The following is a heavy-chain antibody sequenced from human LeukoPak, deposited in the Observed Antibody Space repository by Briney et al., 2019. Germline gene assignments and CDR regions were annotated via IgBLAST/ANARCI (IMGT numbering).Heavy chain of an antibody. D-gene: IGHD6-6*01. Sequence: SETLSLTCTVSGGSISSYYWSWIRQPPGKGLEWIGYIYYSGSTNYNPSLKSRVTISVDTSKNQFSLKLSSVTAADTAVYYCARGVPYSSSLFFDYWGQGTLVTVSS. CDR2: IYYSGST. V-gene: IGHV4-59*01. J-gene: IGHJ4*02. CDR1: GGSISSYY. CDR3: ARGVPYSSSLFFDY.